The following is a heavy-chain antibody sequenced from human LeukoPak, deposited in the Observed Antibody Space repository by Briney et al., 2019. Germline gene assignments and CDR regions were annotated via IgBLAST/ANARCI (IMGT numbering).Heavy chain of an antibody. J-gene: IGHJ4*02. D-gene: IGHD1-1*01. CDR2: IKQDGSEK. CDR3: ARGLRTSE. Sequence: GGSLRLSCSAFGFTFSNYWMSWVRQAPGKGLEWVANIKQDGSEKYYVDSVTGRFTISRDNTKNSLYLQMNSLRAEDTAVYYCARGLRTSEWGQGTLVTVSS. V-gene: IGHV3-7*01. CDR1: GFTFSNYW.